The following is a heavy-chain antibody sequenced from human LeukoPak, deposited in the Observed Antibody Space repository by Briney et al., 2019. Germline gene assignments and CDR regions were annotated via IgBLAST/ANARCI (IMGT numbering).Heavy chain of an antibody. D-gene: IGHD2-15*01. Sequence: SETLSLTCTVSGGSISNYYWSWIRQPPGKGLEWIGYISYSGITNYNPSLKSRVTISVDTSKNQFSLKLSSVTAADTAVYYCARAQGRSTVAYFDYWGQGTLVTVSS. CDR1: GGSISNYY. CDR2: ISYSGIT. J-gene: IGHJ4*02. CDR3: ARAQGRSTVAYFDY. V-gene: IGHV4-59*08.